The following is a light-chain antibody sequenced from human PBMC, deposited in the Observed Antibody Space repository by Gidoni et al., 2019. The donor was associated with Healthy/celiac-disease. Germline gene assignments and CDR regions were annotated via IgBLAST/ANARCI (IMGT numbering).Light chain of an antibody. CDR2: LGS. Sequence: IVMTQSPLSLPVTPGEPASISCRSSQSLLHSNGYNYLDWYLQRPGQSPQLLIYLGSNRASGVPDRFSGSGSGTDFTLKISRVEAEDVGVYYCMQAPHTPLTFXGXTKVXIK. J-gene: IGKJ4*01. V-gene: IGKV2-28*01. CDR3: MQAPHTPLT. CDR1: QSLLHSNGYNY.